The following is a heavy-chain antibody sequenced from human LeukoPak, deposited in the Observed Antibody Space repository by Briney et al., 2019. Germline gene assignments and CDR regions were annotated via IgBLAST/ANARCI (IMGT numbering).Heavy chain of an antibody. CDR3: ARDREHYDFWSGYYSRTHNWFDP. V-gene: IGHV1-46*01. J-gene: IGHJ5*02. Sequence: GASVTVSCKASGYTFTIYYMHWVRQAPGQGLEWMGIINPSGGSTSYAQKFQGRVTMTRDTSTSTVYMELSSLRSEDTAVYYCARDREHYDFWSGYYSRTHNWFDPWGQGTLATVSS. CDR2: INPSGGST. CDR1: GYTFTIYY. D-gene: IGHD3-3*01.